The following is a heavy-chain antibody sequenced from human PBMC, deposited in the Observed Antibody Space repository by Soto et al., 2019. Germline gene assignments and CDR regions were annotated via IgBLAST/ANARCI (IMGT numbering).Heavy chain of an antibody. CDR2: IYYSGST. V-gene: IGHV4-31*02. CDR1: GGSISSGGYY. Sequence: SETLSLTCTVSGGSISSGGYYWSWIRQHPGKGLEWIGCIYYSGSTYYNPSLKSRVTISVDTSKNQFSLKLSSVTAADTAVYYCARATTVVTLFDYWGQGTLVTVSS. CDR3: ARATTVVTLFDY. J-gene: IGHJ4*02. D-gene: IGHD4-17*01.